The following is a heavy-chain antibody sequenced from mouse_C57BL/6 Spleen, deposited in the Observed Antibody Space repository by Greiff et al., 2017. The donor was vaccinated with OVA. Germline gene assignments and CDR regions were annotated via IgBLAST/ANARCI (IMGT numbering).Heavy chain of an antibody. CDR2: IDPEDGEP. CDR1: GFNIKDYY. CDR3: ASPYPLYYAMDY. Sequence: VQLQQSGAELVKPGASVKLSCTASGFNIKDYYMHWVKQRTEQGLEWIGRIDPEDGEPKYAPKFQGKATITADTSSNTAYLQLSSLTSEDTAVYYCASPYPLYYAMDYWGQGTSVTVSS. V-gene: IGHV14-2*01. J-gene: IGHJ4*01. D-gene: IGHD5-1*01.